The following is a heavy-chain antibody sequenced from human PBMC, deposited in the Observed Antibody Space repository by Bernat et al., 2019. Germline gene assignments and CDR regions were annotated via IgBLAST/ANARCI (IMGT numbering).Heavy chain of an antibody. J-gene: IGHJ3*02. CDR2: ISWNSGSI. CDR1: GFTFDDYA. CDR3: AKAYLGLNAFDI. V-gene: IGHV3-9*01. Sequence: EVQLVESGGGLVQPGRSLRLSCAASGFTFDDYAMHWVRQAPGKGLEWVSGISWNSGSIGYADSVKGRFTISRDNAKNSLYLQMNSLRAEDTALYYCAKAYLGLNAFDIWGQGTMVTVSS. D-gene: IGHD7-27*01.